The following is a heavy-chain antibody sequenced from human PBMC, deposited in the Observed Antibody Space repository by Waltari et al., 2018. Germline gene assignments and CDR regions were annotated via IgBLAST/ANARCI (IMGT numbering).Heavy chain of an antibody. CDR1: GFTFSSYS. CDR3: ASVVEGVFDY. CDR2: ISSSSSYI. J-gene: IGHJ4*02. V-gene: IGHV3-21*01. D-gene: IGHD3-16*01. Sequence: EVQLVESGGGLVKPGGSLRLSCAASGFTFSSYSMNWVRQAPGKGLEWVSSISSSSSYIYYADSVKGRLTISRDNAKNSLYLQMNSLRAEDTAVYYCASVVEGVFDYWGQGTLVTVSS.